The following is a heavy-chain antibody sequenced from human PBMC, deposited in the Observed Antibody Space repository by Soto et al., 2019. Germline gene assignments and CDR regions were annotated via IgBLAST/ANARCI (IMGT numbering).Heavy chain of an antibody. CDR2: IYYSGST. CDR3: ASAYNWNYNWFDP. CDR1: GGSISSGDYY. J-gene: IGHJ5*02. D-gene: IGHD1-7*01. V-gene: IGHV4-30-4*01. Sequence: SETLSLTCTVSGGSISSGDYYWSWIRQPPGKGLEWIGYIYYSGSTYYNPSLKSRVTISVDTSKNQFSLKLSSVTAADTAVYYCASAYNWNYNWFDPWGQGTQVTVSS.